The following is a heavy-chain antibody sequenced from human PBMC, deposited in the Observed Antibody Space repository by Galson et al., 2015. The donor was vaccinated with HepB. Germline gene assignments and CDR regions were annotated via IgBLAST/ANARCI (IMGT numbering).Heavy chain of an antibody. CDR3: ARDVGGTYYYGSGPAYYFDH. D-gene: IGHD3-10*01. CDR1: AFTFSTYA. Sequence: SLRLSCAASAFTFSTYAIHWVRQAPGKGLEWVALISYDGSNKYYADSVKGRFTISRDNSKNTLFLQLNSLRADDTAVYYCARDVGGTYYYGSGPAYYFDHWGQGTLVTVSS. V-gene: IGHV3-30*04. J-gene: IGHJ4*02. CDR2: ISYDGSNK.